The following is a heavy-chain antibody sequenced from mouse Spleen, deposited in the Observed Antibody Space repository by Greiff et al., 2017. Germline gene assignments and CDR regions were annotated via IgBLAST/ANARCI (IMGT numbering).Heavy chain of an antibody. CDR1: GYSITSGYY. CDR2: ISYDGSN. V-gene: IGHV3-6*01. CDR3: ARDQLVYFDY. Sequence: DVQLQESGPGLVKPSQSLSLTCSVTGYSITSGYYWNWIRQFPGNKLEWMGYISYDGSNNYNPSLKNRISITRDTSKNQFFLKLNSVTTEDTATYYCARDQLVYFDYWGQGTTLTVSS. J-gene: IGHJ2*01. D-gene: IGHD4-1*02.